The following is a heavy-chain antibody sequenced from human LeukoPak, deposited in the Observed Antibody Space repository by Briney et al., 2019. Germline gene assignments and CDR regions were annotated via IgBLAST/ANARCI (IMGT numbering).Heavy chain of an antibody. CDR2: INDSGIT. CDR3: ARSDTATSHDAFDI. Sequence: SETLSLTCAVYGGSFSGYYWTWIRQPPGKGLEWIGEINDSGITNYIPSLMSRIAISVDTSKNQFSLKLSSVTAADTALYYCARSDTATSHDAFDIWGQGTMVTVSS. CDR1: GGSFSGYY. V-gene: IGHV4-34*01. J-gene: IGHJ3*02. D-gene: IGHD5-18*01.